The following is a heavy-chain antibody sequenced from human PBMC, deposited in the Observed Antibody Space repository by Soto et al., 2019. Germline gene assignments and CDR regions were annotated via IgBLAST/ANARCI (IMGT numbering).Heavy chain of an antibody. V-gene: IGHV1-69*01. Sequence: QVQLVQSGVEVKKPGSSVKVSCKASGGTFSSYAISWVRQAPGQGLEWMGGIIPIFGTANYAQKFQGRVTITADESTSTAYMELSSLRSEDTAVYYCARGAGYYDILTGSFDYWGQGTLVTVSS. D-gene: IGHD3-9*01. CDR2: IIPIFGTA. CDR3: ARGAGYYDILTGSFDY. J-gene: IGHJ4*02. CDR1: GGTFSSYA.